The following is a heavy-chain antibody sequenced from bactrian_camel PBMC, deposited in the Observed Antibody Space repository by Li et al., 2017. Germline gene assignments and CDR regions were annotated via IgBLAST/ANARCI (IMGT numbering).Heavy chain of an antibody. CDR2: ICAVGGTT. V-gene: IGHV3S40*01. J-gene: IGHJ4*01. CDR1: VFTVSNYY. CDR3: ATGEMGFCSASWAVND. D-gene: IGHD1*01. Sequence: DVQLVESGGGSVESGGSLRLSCATSVFTVSNYYMGWLRRAPGKEREGLADICAVGGTTGYADSVKGRFTISQDNVKNTVYLQMNNLKPEDTGEYYCATGEMGFCSASWAVNDWGQGTQVTVS.